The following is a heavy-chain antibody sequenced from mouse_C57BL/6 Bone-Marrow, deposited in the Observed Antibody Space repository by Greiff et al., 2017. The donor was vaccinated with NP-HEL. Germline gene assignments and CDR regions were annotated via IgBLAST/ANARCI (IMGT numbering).Heavy chain of an antibody. CDR1: GYTFTSYW. Sequence: QVQLQQPGAELVKPGASVKLSCKASGYTFTSYWMHWVKQRPGQGLEWIGMIHPNSGSTNYNEKFKSKATLTVDKSSSTAYMQLSSLTSEDSAVYYCARHLYYYGSSPFAYWGQGTLVTVSA. CDR3: ARHLYYYGSSPFAY. CDR2: IHPNSGST. D-gene: IGHD1-1*01. J-gene: IGHJ3*01. V-gene: IGHV1-64*01.